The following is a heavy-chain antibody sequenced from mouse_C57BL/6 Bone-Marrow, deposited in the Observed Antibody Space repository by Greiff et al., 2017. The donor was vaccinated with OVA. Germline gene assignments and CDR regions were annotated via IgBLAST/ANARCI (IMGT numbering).Heavy chain of an antibody. CDR3: VRRAHDGYFWYFDV. V-gene: IGHV10-1*01. CDR2: IRSKSNNYAT. J-gene: IGHJ1*03. CDR1: GFSFNTYA. D-gene: IGHD2-3*01. Sequence: GGGLVQPKGSLKLSCAASGFSFNTYAMNWVRQAPGKGLEWVARIRSKSNNYATYYADSVKDRFTISRDDSESMLYLQMNNLKTEDTAMYYCVRRAHDGYFWYFDVWGTGTTVTVSS.